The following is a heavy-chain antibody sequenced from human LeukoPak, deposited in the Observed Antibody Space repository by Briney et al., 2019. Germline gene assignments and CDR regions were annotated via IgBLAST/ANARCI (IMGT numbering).Heavy chain of an antibody. D-gene: IGHD5-18*01. CDR2: INSDGSST. CDR3: ARGGRYSYASFDY. Sequence: PGGSLRLSCAASGFAFSSYWMHWVRQAPGKGLVWVSRINSDGSSTSYADSVKGRFTISRDNAKNTLYLQMNSLRAEDTAVYYCARGGRYSYASFDYWGQGTLVTVSS. J-gene: IGHJ4*02. V-gene: IGHV3-74*01. CDR1: GFAFSSYW.